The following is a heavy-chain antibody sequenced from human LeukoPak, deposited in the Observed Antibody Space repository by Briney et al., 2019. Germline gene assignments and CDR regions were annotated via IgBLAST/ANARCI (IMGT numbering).Heavy chain of an antibody. Sequence: PGGALRLSCAASGFTFSSYYTNWVRQAPGKGPEWVLSISSSNTYIDYADSVKGRFTISRDNAKNSLYLQMNSLRAEDTAVYYCARGLMIVVGFDYWGQGTLVTVSS. J-gene: IGHJ4*02. CDR2: ISSSNTYI. V-gene: IGHV3-21*01. CDR1: GFTFSSYY. CDR3: ARGLMIVVGFDY. D-gene: IGHD3-22*01.